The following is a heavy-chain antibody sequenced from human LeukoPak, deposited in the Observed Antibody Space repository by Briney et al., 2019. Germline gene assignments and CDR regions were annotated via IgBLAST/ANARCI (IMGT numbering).Heavy chain of an antibody. CDR3: ARGLGTVNDAFDI. Sequence: GGSLRLSCAASEFPFSHYAMNWVRQAPGKGLEWVSGIGASGSSTYYGDPVKGRFTISRDNSKTTLFLQMNSLRAEDTAVYYCARGLGTVNDAFDIWGQGTMVTASS. CDR1: EFPFSHYA. V-gene: IGHV3-23*01. CDR2: IGASGSST. D-gene: IGHD4-17*01. J-gene: IGHJ3*02.